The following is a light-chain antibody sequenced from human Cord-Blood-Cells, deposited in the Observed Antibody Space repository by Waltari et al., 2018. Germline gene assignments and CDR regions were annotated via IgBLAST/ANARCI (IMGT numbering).Light chain of an antibody. J-gene: IGKJ5*01. V-gene: IGKV2-28*01. CDR2: LGS. Sequence: DIVMTQSPLPLPVTPGEPVSISCRSSQSLLHSNGYNYLDWYLQKPGQSPQLLIYLGSNRASGVPDRFSGSGSGTDFTLKISRVEAEDVGVYYCMQALQTPITFGQGTRLEIK. CDR1: QSLLHSNGYNY. CDR3: MQALQTPIT.